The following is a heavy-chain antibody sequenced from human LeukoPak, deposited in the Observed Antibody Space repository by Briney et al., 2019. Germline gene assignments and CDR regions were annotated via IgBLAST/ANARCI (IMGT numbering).Heavy chain of an antibody. J-gene: IGHJ4*02. D-gene: IGHD4-17*01. CDR3: ARDDYGDYNRVGY. Sequence: PGGSLRLSCAASGFTFSSYAMSWVRQAPGKGLEWVSAISGSGGSTYYADSVKGRFTISRDNSKNTLYLQMNSLRSEDTAVYYCARDDYGDYNRVGYWGQGTLVTVSS. CDR2: ISGSGGST. V-gene: IGHV3-23*01. CDR1: GFTFSSYA.